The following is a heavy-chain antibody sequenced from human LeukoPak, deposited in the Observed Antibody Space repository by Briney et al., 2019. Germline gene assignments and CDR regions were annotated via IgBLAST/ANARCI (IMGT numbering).Heavy chain of an antibody. D-gene: IGHD2-2*01. CDR1: GFTFSNYA. CDR3: AKPGRVCSSSNCWGRTNWFDP. Sequence: GGSLRLSCAASGFTFSNYAMNWVRQAPGKGLEWVSAISGSASSTYYADSVKGRFTISRDNSKNTLYLQMNSLRAEDTAVYHCAKPGRVCSSSNCWGRTNWFDPWGQGILVTVSS. CDR2: ISGSASST. V-gene: IGHV3-23*01. J-gene: IGHJ5*02.